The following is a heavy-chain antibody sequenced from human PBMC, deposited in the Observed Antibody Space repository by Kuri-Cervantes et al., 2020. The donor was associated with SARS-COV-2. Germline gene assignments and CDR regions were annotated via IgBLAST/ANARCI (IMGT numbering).Heavy chain of an antibody. D-gene: IGHD6-6*01. Sequence: GESLKISCAASGFTSSSYAMHWVRQAPGKGLEWVAVISYDGSNKYYADSVKGRFTIFRDNSKNTLYLQMNSLRAEDTAVYYCARDTAARYFDYWGQGTLVTVSS. CDR2: ISYDGSNK. CDR3: ARDTAARYFDY. J-gene: IGHJ4*02. V-gene: IGHV3-30*04. CDR1: GFTSSSYA.